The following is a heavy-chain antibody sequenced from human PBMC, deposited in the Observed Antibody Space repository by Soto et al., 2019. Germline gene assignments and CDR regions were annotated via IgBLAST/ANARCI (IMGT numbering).Heavy chain of an antibody. CDR2: MYYNGNI. Sequence: PSETLSLTGNVSGGSISNYYWTGFRQSPEKGLEWIGYMYYNGNINYNPSLKSRVTISIDTSKNQFSLTLKSVTAADTAVYYCASGGNWFDPWGQGVLVTVSS. CDR1: GGSISNYY. D-gene: IGHD3-16*01. J-gene: IGHJ5*02. V-gene: IGHV4-59*01. CDR3: ASGGNWFDP.